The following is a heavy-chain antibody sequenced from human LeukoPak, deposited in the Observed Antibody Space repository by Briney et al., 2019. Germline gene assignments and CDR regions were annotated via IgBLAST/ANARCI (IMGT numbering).Heavy chain of an antibody. Sequence: GGSLRLSCAAPGFTFSSYSMNWDRQAPGKGLEWVSSISSSSYICYADSVKGRFTISRDNAKNSLYLQMNSLRAEDTAVYYCARDTVAGTSPWGQGTLVTVSS. D-gene: IGHD6-19*01. CDR1: GFTFSSYS. CDR2: ISSSSYI. CDR3: ARDTVAGTSP. V-gene: IGHV3-21*01. J-gene: IGHJ5*02.